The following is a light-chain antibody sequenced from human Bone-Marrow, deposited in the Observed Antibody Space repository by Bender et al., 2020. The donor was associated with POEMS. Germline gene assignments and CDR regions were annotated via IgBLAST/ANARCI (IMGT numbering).Light chain of an antibody. Sequence: QSALTQPASVSGSPGQSITISCTGISSDDGGYALVSWYQQRPGKAPKLILYEDSKRPSGVSNRFSGSKSGNTASLTIYGLQAEDEADYYCCSHAGSRSVLFGGGTNLTVL. CDR3: CSHAGSRSVL. J-gene: IGLJ2*01. CDR2: EDS. CDR1: SSDDGGYAL. V-gene: IGLV2-23*01.